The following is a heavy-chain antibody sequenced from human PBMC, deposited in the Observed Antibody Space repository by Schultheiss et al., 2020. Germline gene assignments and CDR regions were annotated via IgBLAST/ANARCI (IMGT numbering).Heavy chain of an antibody. D-gene: IGHD2-2*01. CDR1: GYTFTGYY. CDR3: ARDPRYCSSTSCLRNYYGMDV. J-gene: IGHJ6*02. CDR2: INPNSGGT. Sequence: VSVKVSCKASGYTFTGYYMHWVRQAPGQGLEWMGWINPNSGGTNYAQKFQGWVTMTRDTSISTAYMELSRLRSDDTAVYYCARDPRYCSSTSCLRNYYGMDVWGQGTTVTVSS. V-gene: IGHV1-2*04.